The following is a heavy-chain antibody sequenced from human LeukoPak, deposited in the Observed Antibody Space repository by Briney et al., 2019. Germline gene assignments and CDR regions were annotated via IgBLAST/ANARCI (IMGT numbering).Heavy chain of an antibody. Sequence: GGSLRLSCAASGFTFSSYAMSWVRQAPGKGLEWVSAISGSGGSTYYADSVKGRFTISRDNSKNTLYLQMNSLRAEDTAVYYCAKAPGACSSTSCPLNRRLDCGGDCYSDYWGQGTLVTVSS. CDR1: GFTFSSYA. D-gene: IGHD2-21*01. CDR3: AKAPGACSSTSCPLNRRLDCGGDCYSDY. CDR2: ISGSGGST. V-gene: IGHV3-23*01. J-gene: IGHJ4*02.